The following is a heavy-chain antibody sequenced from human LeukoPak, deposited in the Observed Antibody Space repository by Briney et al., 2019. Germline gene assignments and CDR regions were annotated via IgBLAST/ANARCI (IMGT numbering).Heavy chain of an antibody. D-gene: IGHD4-11*01. Sequence: SVKVSCKASGGTFSSYAISWVRQAPGQGLEWMGGIIPIFGTANYAQKFQGRVTITTDESTSTAYMELSSLRSEDTAVYYCAARGHDYSNYGGVYWGQGTLVTVSS. J-gene: IGHJ4*02. V-gene: IGHV1-69*05. CDR1: GGTFSSYA. CDR3: AARGHDYSNYGGVY. CDR2: IIPIFGTA.